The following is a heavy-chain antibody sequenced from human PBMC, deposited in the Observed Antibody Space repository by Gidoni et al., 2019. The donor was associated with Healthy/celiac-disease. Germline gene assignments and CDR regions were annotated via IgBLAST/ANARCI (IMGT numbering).Heavy chain of an antibody. J-gene: IGHJ5*02. CDR1: GGTFSSYA. Sequence: QVQLVQSGAEVKKPGSSVTVSCKASGGTFSSYAISWVRQAPGQGLEWMGWSIPIVGTANYAQKFQGRVTITADESTSTAYMELSSLRSEDTAVYYCAVDGTTGTTDWFDPWGQGTLVTVSS. V-gene: IGHV1-69*01. CDR2: SIPIVGTA. CDR3: AVDGTTGTTDWFDP. D-gene: IGHD1-1*01.